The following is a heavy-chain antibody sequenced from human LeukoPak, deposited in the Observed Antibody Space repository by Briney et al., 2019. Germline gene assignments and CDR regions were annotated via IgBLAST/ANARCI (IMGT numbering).Heavy chain of an antibody. CDR2: IHSSGNS. V-gene: IGHV4-34*01. J-gene: IGHJ6*02. D-gene: IGHD2-15*01. CDR1: GGSFNDYY. Sequence: SETLSLTCAVYGGSFNDYYWTWIRQLPGKGLEWIGNIHSSGNSFCNPSLKSRVTISVDTSKNQFSLKLSSVTAADTAVYYCEKDSHLDVWGQGTTVTVSS. CDR3: EKDSHLDV.